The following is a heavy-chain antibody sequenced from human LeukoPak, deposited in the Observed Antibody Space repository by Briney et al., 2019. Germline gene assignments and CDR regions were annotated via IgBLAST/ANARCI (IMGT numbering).Heavy chain of an antibody. CDR3: AKDLEQWPAVPEY. D-gene: IGHD6-19*01. CDR1: GFTFSDKY. V-gene: IGHV3-11*04. Sequence: GGSLRLSCAASGFTFSDKYMSWIRQAPGKGLEWVSYISSSGSIIYYADSVKGRFTVSRDNSKNRLYLQMNSLRPEETALYYCAKDLEQWPAVPEYWGQETLVIVSS. J-gene: IGHJ4*02. CDR2: ISSSGSII.